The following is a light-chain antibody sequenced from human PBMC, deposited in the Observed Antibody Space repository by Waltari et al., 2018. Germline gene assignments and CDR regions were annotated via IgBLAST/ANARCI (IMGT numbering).Light chain of an antibody. J-gene: IGLJ3*02. CDR1: KLGDKY. Sequence: SYELTQPPSVSVSPGQTASITCSGDKLGDKYVCWYQKRPGHSPEVVIYQDSLRPSGIPERFSGFNSGNTAPLTISGTQPVDDADYYGQAWDSGVVFGGGTKLTVL. CDR2: QDS. CDR3: QAWDSGVV. V-gene: IGLV3-1*01.